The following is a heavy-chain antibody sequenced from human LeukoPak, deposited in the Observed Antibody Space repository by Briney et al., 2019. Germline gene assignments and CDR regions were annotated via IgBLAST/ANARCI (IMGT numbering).Heavy chain of an antibody. CDR2: IKQDGSEK. D-gene: IGHD3-22*01. Sequence: SGGSLRLSCAASGFTLSSYWMSWVRQAPGKGLEWVANIKQDGSEKYYVDSVKGRFTISRDNAKNSLYLQMNSLRAEDTAVYYCARMAYYYDSSGYYPYYYYYGMDVWGQGTTVTVSS. CDR3: ARMAYYYDSSGYYPYYYYYGMDV. CDR1: GFTLSSYW. V-gene: IGHV3-7*01. J-gene: IGHJ6*02.